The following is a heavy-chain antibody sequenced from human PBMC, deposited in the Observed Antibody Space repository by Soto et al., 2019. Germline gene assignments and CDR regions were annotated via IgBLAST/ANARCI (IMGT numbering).Heavy chain of an antibody. Sequence: WGSLRLSCAASRFTFSSYSMNCLRQAPGKRLERLSPISSSSSYIYYADSVRCRFTISRDNAKNSLYLQMNSLRAEDTAVYYCARDRKDVFWSGYPRNYYGMDVWGQGTTVTFSS. D-gene: IGHD3-3*01. CDR2: ISSSSSYI. CDR1: RFTFSSYS. J-gene: IGHJ6*01. V-gene: IGHV3-21*01. CDR3: ARDRKDVFWSGYPRNYYGMDV.